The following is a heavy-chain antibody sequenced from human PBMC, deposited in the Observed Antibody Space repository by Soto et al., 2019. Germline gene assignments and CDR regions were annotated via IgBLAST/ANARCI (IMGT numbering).Heavy chain of an antibody. J-gene: IGHJ4*02. D-gene: IGHD1-7*01. CDR2: INQDGSAT. CDR3: ARASRGGNTGYALDY. V-gene: IGHV3-7*01. CDR1: GFNFSSHW. Sequence: EVQLEESGGGLVQPGGSLRLSCVASGFNFSSHWLSWVRQAPGKGLEWVANINQDGSATSYVDSVKGRFIVSRDNSKVSLYLQMNSLRAEDTAVFYCARASRGGNTGYALDYWGQGALVTVSS.